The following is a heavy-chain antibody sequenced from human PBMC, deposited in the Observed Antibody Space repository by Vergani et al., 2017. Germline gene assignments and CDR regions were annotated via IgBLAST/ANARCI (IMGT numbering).Heavy chain of an antibody. D-gene: IGHD2-2*01. Sequence: QVQLQESGPGLVKPSQTLSLTCTVSGGSISSGSYYWSWIRQPAGKGLEWIGRIYTSGSTNYNPSLKSRVTISVDTSKNQFSLKLGSVTAADTAVYYCARSMGYCSSTSCLEPFDYWGQGTLVTVSS. CDR2: IYTSGST. J-gene: IGHJ4*02. CDR3: ARSMGYCSSTSCLEPFDY. V-gene: IGHV4-61*02. CDR1: GGSISSGSYY.